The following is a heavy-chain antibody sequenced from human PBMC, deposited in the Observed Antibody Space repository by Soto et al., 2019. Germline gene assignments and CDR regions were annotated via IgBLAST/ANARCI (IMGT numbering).Heavy chain of an antibody. D-gene: IGHD2-15*01. CDR3: ARQPTYYSGGSCYSGPFDY. Sequence: GECLKISCKGSGYSFTSYWIGWVRQMPGKGLEWMGIIYPGDSDTRYSPSFQGQVTISADKSISTAYLQWSSLKASDTAMYYCARQPTYYSGGSCYSGPFDYWGQGTLVTVSS. J-gene: IGHJ4*02. CDR2: IYPGDSDT. CDR1: GYSFTSYW. V-gene: IGHV5-51*01.